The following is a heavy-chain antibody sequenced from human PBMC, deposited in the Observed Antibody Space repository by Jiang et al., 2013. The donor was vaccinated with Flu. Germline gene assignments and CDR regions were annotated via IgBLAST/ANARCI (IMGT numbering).Heavy chain of an antibody. Sequence: SGAEVKKPGSSVKVSCKASGGTFSNYAINWVRQAPGQGLEWMGRIIPILGMTNYAQKFQGRVTFTADKSTNTAYMELSTLRSEDTAVYYCAGDSGYSYHYWGQGTLVTVSS. CDR1: GGTFSNYA. V-gene: IGHV1-69*04. D-gene: IGHD5-18*01. CDR2: IIPILGMT. CDR3: AGDSGYSYHY. J-gene: IGHJ4*02.